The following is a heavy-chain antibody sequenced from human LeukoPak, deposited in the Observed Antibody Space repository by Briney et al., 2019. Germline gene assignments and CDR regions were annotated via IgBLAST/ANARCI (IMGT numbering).Heavy chain of an antibody. Sequence: GGSLRLSCAASGFTFSSYAMSWVRQAPGKGLEWVSAISGSGGSTYYADSVKGRFTISRDNSKNTLYLQMNSLRAEDTAVYYCAREWSYGSGSYSDYWGQGILVTVSS. CDR1: GFTFSSYA. CDR2: ISGSGGST. V-gene: IGHV3-23*01. D-gene: IGHD3-10*01. CDR3: AREWSYGSGSYSDY. J-gene: IGHJ4*02.